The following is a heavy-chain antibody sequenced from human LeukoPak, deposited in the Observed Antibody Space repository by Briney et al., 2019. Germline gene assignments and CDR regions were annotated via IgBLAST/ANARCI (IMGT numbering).Heavy chain of an antibody. CDR3: ARDGRIAVAGSTLDY. J-gene: IGHJ4*02. CDR2: IYHSGST. V-gene: IGHV4-38-2*02. D-gene: IGHD6-19*01. CDR1: GYSISSGYY. Sequence: SETLSLTCTVSGYSISSGYYWGWIRQPPGKGLEWIGSIYHSGSTYYNPSLKSRVTISVDTSKNQFSLKLSSVTAADTAVYYCARDGRIAVAGSTLDYWGQGTLVTVSS.